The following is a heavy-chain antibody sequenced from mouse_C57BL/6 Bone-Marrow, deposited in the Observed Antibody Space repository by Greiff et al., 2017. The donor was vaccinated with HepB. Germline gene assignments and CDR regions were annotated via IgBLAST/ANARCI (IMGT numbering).Heavy chain of an antibody. V-gene: IGHV3-6*01. CDR1: GYSITSGYY. CDR2: ISYDGSN. D-gene: IGHD2-3*01. CDR3: ARAGGYYETDFDY. Sequence: EVQLQESGPGLVKPSQSLSLTCSVTGYSITSGYYWNWIRQFPGNKLEWMGYISYDGSNNYNPSLKNRISITRDTSKNQFFLKLNSVTTEDTATYYCARAGGYYETDFDYWGQGTTLTVSS. J-gene: IGHJ2*01.